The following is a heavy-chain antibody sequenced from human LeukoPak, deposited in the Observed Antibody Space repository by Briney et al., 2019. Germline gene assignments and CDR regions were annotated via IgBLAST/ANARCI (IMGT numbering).Heavy chain of an antibody. Sequence: PGGSLRLSCAASGFTFSGYWMHWVRQAPGKGLEWVANLRQDGSEKHFADSVKGRFTISRDNAKNSLYLQMNSLRAEDTALYYCAKVFFGSSWSKRNENAFDIWGQATMVTVSS. D-gene: IGHD6-13*01. CDR1: GFTFSGYW. CDR3: AKVFFGSSWSKRNENAFDI. V-gene: IGHV3-7*03. CDR2: LRQDGSEK. J-gene: IGHJ3*02.